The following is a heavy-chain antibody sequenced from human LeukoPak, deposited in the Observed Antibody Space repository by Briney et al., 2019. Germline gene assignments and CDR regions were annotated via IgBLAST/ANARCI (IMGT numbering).Heavy chain of an antibody. CDR3: AKDRFRSSGWYQYYYYGMGV. D-gene: IGHD6-19*01. J-gene: IGHJ6*02. CDR2: ISWNSGSI. V-gene: IGHV3-9*01. Sequence: GGSLRLSCAASGFTFDDYAMHWVRQAPGKGLEWVSGISWNSGSIGYADSVKGRFTISRDNAKNSLYLQMNSLRAEDTALYYCAKDRFRSSGWYQYYYYGMGVWGQGTTVTVSS. CDR1: GFTFDDYA.